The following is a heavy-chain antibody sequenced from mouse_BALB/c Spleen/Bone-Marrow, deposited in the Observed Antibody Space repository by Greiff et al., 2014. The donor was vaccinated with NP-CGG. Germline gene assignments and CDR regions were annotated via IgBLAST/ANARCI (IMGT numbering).Heavy chain of an antibody. Sequence: EVQLQQSGAELVKPGASVKLSCTASGFNIKDTYMHWVKQRPEQGPEWIGRIDPANGNTKYDPKFQGKATITADTSSNTAYLQLSSLTSEDTAVYYCARFPYDYGGGDYWGQGTTLTVSS. D-gene: IGHD2-4*01. V-gene: IGHV14-3*02. J-gene: IGHJ2*01. CDR1: GFNIKDTY. CDR3: ARFPYDYGGGDY. CDR2: IDPANGNT.